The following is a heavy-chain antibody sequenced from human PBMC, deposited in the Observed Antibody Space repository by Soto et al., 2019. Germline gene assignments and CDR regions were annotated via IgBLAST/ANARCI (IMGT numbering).Heavy chain of an antibody. Sequence: EVQLVESGGGLVQPGGSLRLSCAASGFTFSSYSMNWVRQAPGKGLEWVSYISSSSSTIYYADSVKGRFTISRDNAKTSLYLQMNSLRDEDTGVYYCARGLYYYDSSGYWGYWGQGTLVTVSS. CDR2: ISSSSSTI. D-gene: IGHD3-22*01. J-gene: IGHJ4*02. CDR1: GFTFSSYS. V-gene: IGHV3-48*02. CDR3: ARGLYYYDSSGYWGY.